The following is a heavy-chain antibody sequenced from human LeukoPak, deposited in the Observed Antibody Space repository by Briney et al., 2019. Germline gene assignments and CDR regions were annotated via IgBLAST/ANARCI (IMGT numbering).Heavy chain of an antibody. CDR2: ISWNSGSI. V-gene: IGHV3-9*01. CDR1: GFTFDNYA. CDR3: ASSYGSERYGY. J-gene: IGHJ4*02. D-gene: IGHD5-18*01. Sequence: PGRSLRLSCAASGFTFDNYAMHWVRQAPGKGLEWVSGISWNSGSIGYADSVKGRLTISRDNAKNSLYLQMNSLRAEDTALYYCASSYGSERYGYWGQGTLVTVSS.